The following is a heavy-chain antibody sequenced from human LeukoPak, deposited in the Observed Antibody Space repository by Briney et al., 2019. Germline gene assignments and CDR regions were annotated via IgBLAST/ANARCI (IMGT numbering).Heavy chain of an antibody. Sequence: GGSLRLSCAASGFTSSSYGMHWVRQAPSKGLEWVAVISYDGSNKYYADSVKGRFTISRDNSKNTLYLQMNSLRAEDTAVYYCAKALGGAFDIWGQGTMVTVSS. CDR1: GFTSSSYG. CDR2: ISYDGSNK. V-gene: IGHV3-30*18. CDR3: AKALGGAFDI. J-gene: IGHJ3*02.